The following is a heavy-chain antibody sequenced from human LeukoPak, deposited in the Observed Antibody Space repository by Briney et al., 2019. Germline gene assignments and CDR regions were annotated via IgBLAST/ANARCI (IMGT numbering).Heavy chain of an antibody. V-gene: IGHV3-21*01. Sequence: GGSLRLSCAASGFTFSSYSMNWVRQAPGKGLEWVSSISSSSSYIYYADSVKGRFTISRDNAKNSLYLQMNSLRAEDTAVYYCARDDISSSSSPFDPWGQGTLVTVSS. D-gene: IGHD6-6*01. J-gene: IGHJ5*02. CDR2: ISSSSSYI. CDR1: GFTFSSYS. CDR3: ARDDISSSSSPFDP.